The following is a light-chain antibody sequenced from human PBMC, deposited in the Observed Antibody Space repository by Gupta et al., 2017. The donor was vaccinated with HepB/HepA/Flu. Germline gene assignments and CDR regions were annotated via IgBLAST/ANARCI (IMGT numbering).Light chain of an antibody. J-gene: IGLJ2*01. CDR2: YDS. V-gene: IGLV3-21*04. CDR3: QLWDSSSDHVV. CDR1: NIGSKS. Sequence: SYVLTQPPSVSVAPGKTARTTCGGNNIGSKSVHWYQQKPGQAPVLVIYYDSDRPSGIPERFSGSNSGNTATLTISRVEAGDEADYYCQLWDSSSDHVVFGGGTKLTVL.